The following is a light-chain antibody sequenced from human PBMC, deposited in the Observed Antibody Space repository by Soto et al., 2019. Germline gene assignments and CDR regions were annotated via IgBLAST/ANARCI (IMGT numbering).Light chain of an antibody. CDR3: QQANTFPQT. Sequence: DIQMTQSPSSVSASVGDKVTITCRASQSISSWIAWYQQKPGKAPKLLIYAASSLQSGVPSRFSGSGFGTDFTLTISSLMPEDFATYYCQQANTFPQTFGKGTKVDIK. J-gene: IGKJ1*01. CDR1: QSISSW. V-gene: IGKV1-12*01. CDR2: AAS.